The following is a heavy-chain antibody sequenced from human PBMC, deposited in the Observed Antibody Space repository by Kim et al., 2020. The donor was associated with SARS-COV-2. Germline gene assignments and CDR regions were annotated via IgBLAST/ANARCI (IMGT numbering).Heavy chain of an antibody. V-gene: IGHV1-24*01. J-gene: IGHJ4*02. CDR2: FDPEDGET. D-gene: IGHD1-7*01. CDR1: GYTLTELS. CDR3: ATGWSQKNTGTFGSESDY. Sequence: ASVKVSCKVSGYTLTELSMHWVRQAPGKGLEWMGGFDPEDGETIYAQKFQGRVTMTEDTSTDTAYMELSSLRSEDTAVYYCATGWSQKNTGTFGSESDYWGQGTLVTVSS.